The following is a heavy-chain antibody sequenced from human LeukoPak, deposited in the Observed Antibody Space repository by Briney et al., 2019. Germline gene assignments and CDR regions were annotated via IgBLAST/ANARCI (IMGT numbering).Heavy chain of an antibody. J-gene: IGHJ3*02. V-gene: IGHV3-53*01. CDR3: AKDWPSEWQQLPDYDAFDI. CDR2: IDGGGST. Sequence: GGSLRLSCAASGFTVSSNYMNWVRQAPGKGLEWVSVIDGGGSTYYADSVKGRFTISRDNSENTLYLQMNSLRADDTAVYYCAKDWPSEWQQLPDYDAFDIWGQGTMVTVSS. D-gene: IGHD6-13*01. CDR1: GFTVSSNY.